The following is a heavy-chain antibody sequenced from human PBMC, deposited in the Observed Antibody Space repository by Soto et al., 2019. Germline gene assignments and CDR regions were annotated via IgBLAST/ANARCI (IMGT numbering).Heavy chain of an antibody. J-gene: IGHJ5*02. CDR1: GGSITISGYC. CDR3: ARVWFGESSWFDP. CDR2: ICHSGNT. Sequence: QLQLQESGSGLVKPSQTLSLTCTVSGGSITISGYCWSWIRQPPGQGLEWIGYICHSGNTYYNPSLKSRVTTSLDRSKNQFSLNLSSVTAADTAVYYCARVWFGESSWFDPWGQGTLVTVSS. D-gene: IGHD3-10*01. V-gene: IGHV4-30-2*01.